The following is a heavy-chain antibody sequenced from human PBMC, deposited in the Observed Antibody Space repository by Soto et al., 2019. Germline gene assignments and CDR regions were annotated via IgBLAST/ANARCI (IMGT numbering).Heavy chain of an antibody. J-gene: IGHJ6*02. Sequence: SETLSLTCAVYGGSFSGYYWSWIRQPPGKGLEWIGEINHSGGTNYNPSLKSRVTISVDTSKNQFSLKLSSVTAADTAVYYCARCRRLGELSLYRLYYYYYGMDVWGQGTTVTVSS. CDR2: INHSGGT. CDR3: ARCRRLGELSLYRLYYYYYGMDV. V-gene: IGHV4-34*01. D-gene: IGHD3-16*02. CDR1: GGSFSGYY.